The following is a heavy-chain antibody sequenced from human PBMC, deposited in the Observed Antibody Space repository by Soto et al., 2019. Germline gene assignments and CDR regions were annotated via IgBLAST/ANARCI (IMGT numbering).Heavy chain of an antibody. CDR1: GFTFSSYG. Sequence: QVPLVESGGGVVQPGRSLRLSCAASGFTFSSYGMYWVRQAPGKGLEWVAVIWYEGSNKYYEDSVKGRFTISRDNSKTPLYLQMNRLRAEDTAVYYCTRDERFTVYWRQGTLVTVSS. J-gene: IGHJ4*02. CDR2: IWYEGSNK. CDR3: TRDERFTVY. D-gene: IGHD2-8*02. V-gene: IGHV3-33*01.